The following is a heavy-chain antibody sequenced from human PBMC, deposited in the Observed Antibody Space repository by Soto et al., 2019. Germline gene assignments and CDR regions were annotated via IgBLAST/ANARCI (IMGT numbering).Heavy chain of an antibody. CDR3: ARPWAAAGTTPDY. V-gene: IGHV3-30-3*01. CDR1: GFTFSSYA. CDR2: ISYDGSNK. Sequence: QVQLVESGGGVVQPGRSLRLSCAASGFTFSSYAMHWVRQAPGKGLEWVAVISYDGSNKYYADPVKGRFTISRDNSKNTLYLQMNSLRAEDTAVYYCARPWAAAGTTPDYWGQGTLVTVSS. D-gene: IGHD6-13*01. J-gene: IGHJ4*02.